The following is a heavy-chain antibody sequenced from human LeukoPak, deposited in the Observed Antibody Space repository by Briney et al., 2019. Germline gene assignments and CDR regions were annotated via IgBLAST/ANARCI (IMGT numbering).Heavy chain of an antibody. CDR1: GFTFSSYG. Sequence: PGGSLRLSCAASGFTFSSYGMSWVRQAPGKGLEWVGRIKSKTDGGTTDYAAPVKGRFTISRDDSKNTLYLQMNSLKTEDTAVYYCTTEGIAVAATMDYWGQGTLVTVSS. CDR2: IKSKTDGGTT. D-gene: IGHD6-19*01. V-gene: IGHV3-15*01. J-gene: IGHJ4*02. CDR3: TTEGIAVAATMDY.